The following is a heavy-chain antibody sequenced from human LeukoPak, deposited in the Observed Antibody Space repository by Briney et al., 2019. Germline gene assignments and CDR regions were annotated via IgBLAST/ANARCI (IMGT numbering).Heavy chain of an antibody. V-gene: IGHV3-74*01. Sequence: GGSLRLSCAASGFTFSSYWMPWVRQAPGKGLVWVSHINTDGRSTGHADSVKGRFTISRDNAKNTLYLQMNSLRAEDTAVCYCARPSAAGPYFDYWGQGTLVTVSS. J-gene: IGHJ4*02. CDR3: ARPSAAGPYFDY. D-gene: IGHD6-13*01. CDR2: INTDGRST. CDR1: GFTFSSYW.